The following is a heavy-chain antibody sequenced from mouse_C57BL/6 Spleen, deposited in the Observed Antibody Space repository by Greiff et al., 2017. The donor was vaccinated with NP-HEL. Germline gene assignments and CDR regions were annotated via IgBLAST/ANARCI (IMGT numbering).Heavy chain of an antibody. Sequence: EVQGVESGGGLVKPGGSLKLSCAASGFTFSSYAMSWVRQTPEKRLEWVATISDGGSYTYYPDNVKGRFTISRDNAKNNLYLQMSHLKSEDTAMYYCAREDYYGSSPLFDYWGQGTTLTVSS. CDR3: AREDYYGSSPLFDY. CDR2: ISDGGSYT. CDR1: GFTFSSYA. J-gene: IGHJ2*01. D-gene: IGHD1-1*01. V-gene: IGHV5-4*01.